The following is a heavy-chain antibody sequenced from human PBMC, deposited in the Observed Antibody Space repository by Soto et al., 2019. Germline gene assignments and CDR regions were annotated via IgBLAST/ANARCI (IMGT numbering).Heavy chain of an antibody. D-gene: IGHD3-22*01. CDR3: AKDLDEYYYDSRCYYSLPYFAY. J-gene: IGHJ4*02. Sequence: GGSLRLSWAGSGFTFSRYALSWVRQAPGKGLEWVSAISGSGGSTYYADSVKGRFTISRDNSKNTLYLQMNSLRAEDTAVYYCAKDLDEYYYDSRCYYSLPYFAYWGQGTLVTVSS. CDR2: ISGSGGST. CDR1: GFTFSRYA. V-gene: IGHV3-23*01.